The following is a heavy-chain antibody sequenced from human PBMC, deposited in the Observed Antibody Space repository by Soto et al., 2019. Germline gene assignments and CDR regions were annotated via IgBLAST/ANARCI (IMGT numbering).Heavy chain of an antibody. V-gene: IGHV2-5*02. Sequence: QITLNESGPTVVRPTETLTLTFRFSGFSLTTSGVGVGWIRQSPGKTPEWLALIYWDDDKRYRASLKSRLTITKHTSKNQVLLTVSDLDPTDTSPYYCAPRVLRTVHGLATTTTIYFDFWGQGTPVAGSS. CDR1: GFSLTTSGVG. CDR2: IYWDDDK. D-gene: IGHD3-3*01. J-gene: IGHJ4*02. CDR3: APRVLRTVHGLATTTTIYFDF.